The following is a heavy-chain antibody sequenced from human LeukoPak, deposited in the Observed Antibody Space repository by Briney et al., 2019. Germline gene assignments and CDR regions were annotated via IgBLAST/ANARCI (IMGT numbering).Heavy chain of an antibody. D-gene: IGHD2-21*01. CDR3: VKDPRDTYGTNWFVS. CDR2: ISGTGGAT. Sequence: GRALRLSCVASGFSFGNYAMSWVRQAPGKGLHWVSQISGTGGATCYAGFARDRFTISRDNSKKTLYLQMSGLRVEDTAMYYCVKDPRDTYGTNWFVSWGQGTLLIVSS. CDR1: GFSFGNYA. J-gene: IGHJ5*01. V-gene: IGHV3-23*01.